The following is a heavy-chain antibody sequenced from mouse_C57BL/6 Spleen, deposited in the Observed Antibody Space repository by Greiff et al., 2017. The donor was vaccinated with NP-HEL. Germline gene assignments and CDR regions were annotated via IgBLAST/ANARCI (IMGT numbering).Heavy chain of an antibody. CDR3: ARLSGPGGYFDV. Sequence: EVHLVESGGGLVQPGGSLKLSCAASGFTFSDYYMYWVRQTPEKRLEWVAYISNGGGSTYYPDTVKGRFTISRDNAKNTLYLQMSRLKSEDTAMYYCARLSGPGGYFDVWGTGTTVTVSS. D-gene: IGHD4-1*01. CDR1: GFTFSDYY. J-gene: IGHJ1*03. CDR2: ISNGGGST. V-gene: IGHV5-12*01.